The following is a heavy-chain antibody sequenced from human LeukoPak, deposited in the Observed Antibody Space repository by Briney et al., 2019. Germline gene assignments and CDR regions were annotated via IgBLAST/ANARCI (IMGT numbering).Heavy chain of an antibody. CDR1: GFTFSSYA. D-gene: IGHD5-18*01. CDR3: ARGNSQPRGYSYGPRGYYFDY. Sequence: PGGSLRLSCAASGFTFSSYAMSWVRQAPGKGLEWVSAISGSGGSTYYAGSVKGRFTISRDNSKNTLYLQMNSLRAEDTAVYYCARGNSQPRGYSYGPRGYYFDYWGQGTLVTVSS. V-gene: IGHV3-23*01. CDR2: ISGSGGST. J-gene: IGHJ4*02.